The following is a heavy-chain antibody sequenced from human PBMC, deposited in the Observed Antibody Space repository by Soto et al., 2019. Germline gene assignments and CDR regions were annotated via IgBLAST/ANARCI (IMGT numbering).Heavy chain of an antibody. CDR1: GGFFTGYD. D-gene: IGHD2-15*01. V-gene: IGHV4-34*01. Sequence: SETLSLTCAVYGGFFTGYDWSWIRQPPGKGLEWIGKINHSGSTNYNPSLKSRVALSIDTPQKQFSLELASVTAADTAVYYCGRGRMPDFWGQGTLVTVSS. CDR2: INHSGST. CDR3: GRGRMPDF. J-gene: IGHJ4*02.